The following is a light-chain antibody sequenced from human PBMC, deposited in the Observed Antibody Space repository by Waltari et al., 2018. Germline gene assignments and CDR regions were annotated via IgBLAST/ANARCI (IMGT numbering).Light chain of an antibody. V-gene: IGKV1-8*01. Sequence: AIRMTQSPSSLSASRGDRVTITCRASQGISSYLDWYQQKPGKTPKLLIYAASTLQSGVPSRFSGSGSGTAFTLTISCLQSEDFATYYCQQYYSYPYTFGQGTKLEIK. J-gene: IGKJ2*01. CDR2: AAS. CDR3: QQYYSYPYT. CDR1: QGISSY.